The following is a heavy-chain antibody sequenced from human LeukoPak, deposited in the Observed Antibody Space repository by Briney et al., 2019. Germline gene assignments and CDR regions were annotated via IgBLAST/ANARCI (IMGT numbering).Heavy chain of an antibody. CDR3: AGSLEWLSPDAFDI. Sequence: PSETLSLTCTVSGGSISSGDYYWSWIRQPPGKGLEWIGYIYYSGSTNYNPSLKSRVTISVDTSKNQFSLKLSSVTAADTAVYYCAGSLEWLSPDAFDIWGQGTMVTVSS. V-gene: IGHV4-61*08. J-gene: IGHJ3*02. CDR1: GGSISSGDYY. CDR2: IYYSGST. D-gene: IGHD3-3*01.